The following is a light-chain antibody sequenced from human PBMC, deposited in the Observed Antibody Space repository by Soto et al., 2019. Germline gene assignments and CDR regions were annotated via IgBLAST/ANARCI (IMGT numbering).Light chain of an antibody. CDR3: LLSYSGARLYV. CDR1: TGAVTSGHY. Sequence: QAVVTQEPSLTVSPGGTVTLTCGSSTGAVTSGHYPYWFQQKPGQAPRTLIYDTNNKHSWTPARFSGSLLGGKAALTLSGAQPADEAEYYCLLSYSGARLYVFGTGTKLTVL. J-gene: IGLJ1*01. V-gene: IGLV7-46*01. CDR2: DTN.